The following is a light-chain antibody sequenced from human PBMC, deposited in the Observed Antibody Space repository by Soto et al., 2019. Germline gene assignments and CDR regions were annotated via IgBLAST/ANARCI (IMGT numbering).Light chain of an antibody. Sequence: EIVLTQSPCTLSLSPGERATLSCRASQSVSSGYLAWYQQKPGQAPRLLIYGASTRATGIPDRFSGSGSGTDFTLTISRLEPEDFAVFFCQQYGSSLITFGQGTRLEN. V-gene: IGKV3-20*01. CDR3: QQYGSSLIT. CDR2: GAS. J-gene: IGKJ5*01. CDR1: QSVSSGY.